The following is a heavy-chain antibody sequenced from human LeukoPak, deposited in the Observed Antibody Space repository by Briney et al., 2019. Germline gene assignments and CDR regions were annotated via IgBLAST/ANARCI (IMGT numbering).Heavy chain of an antibody. D-gene: IGHD3-16*02. CDR3: ARGGHDYVWGSYRYPLTSDY. CDR1: GGSFSGYY. Sequence: SETLSLTCAVYGGSFSGYYWSWIRQPPGKGLEWIGEINHSGSTNYNPSLKSRVTISVDTSKNQFSLKLSSVTAADTAVYYCARGGHDYVWGSYRYPLTSDYWGQGTLVTASS. CDR2: INHSGST. V-gene: IGHV4-34*01. J-gene: IGHJ4*02.